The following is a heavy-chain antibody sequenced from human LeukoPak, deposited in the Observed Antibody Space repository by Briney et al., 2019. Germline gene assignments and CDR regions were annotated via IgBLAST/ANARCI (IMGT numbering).Heavy chain of an antibody. CDR2: ISGPGSVT. CDR3: VRGTGSGSYLLDY. Sequence: GGSLRLSCAGSGFTFDDYAMHWIRQPPGKGLQWVSLISGPGSVTHQADSVKGRFTISRDNSKNSLYLQMSSLRTEDTALYYCVRGTGSGSYLLDYWGQGTLVTVSS. J-gene: IGHJ4*02. CDR1: GFTFDDYA. D-gene: IGHD6-6*01. V-gene: IGHV3-43*02.